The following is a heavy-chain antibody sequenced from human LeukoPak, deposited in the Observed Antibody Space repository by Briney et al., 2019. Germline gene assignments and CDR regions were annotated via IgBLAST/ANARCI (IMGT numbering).Heavy chain of an antibody. V-gene: IGHV3-49*04. CDR2: IRNKAYGGTT. J-gene: IGHJ4*02. CDR3: TRGAFYFDY. CDR1: GFTFGDYA. Sequence: GGSLRLSCTTSGFTFGDYAMSWVRQAPGKGLEWVGFIRNKAYGGTTEYAASVKGRFTISRDDSKSIAYLQMSSLKTEDTAVYYCTRGAFYFDYWGQGTLVTVSS.